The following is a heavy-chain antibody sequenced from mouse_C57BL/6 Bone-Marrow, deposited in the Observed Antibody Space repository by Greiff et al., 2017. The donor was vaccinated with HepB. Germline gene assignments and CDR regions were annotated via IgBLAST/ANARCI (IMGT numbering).Heavy chain of an antibody. CDR3: ARNNPSYYYGSSYDFDY. CDR2: ISYDGSN. CDR1: GYSITSGYY. Sequence: EVQLQESGPGLVKPSQSLSLTCSVTGYSITSGYYWNWIRQFPGNKLEWMGYISYDGSNNYNPSLKNRISITRDTSKNQFFLKLNSVTTEDTATYYCARNNPSYYYGSSYDFDYWGQGTTLTVSS. J-gene: IGHJ2*01. D-gene: IGHD1-1*01. V-gene: IGHV3-6*01.